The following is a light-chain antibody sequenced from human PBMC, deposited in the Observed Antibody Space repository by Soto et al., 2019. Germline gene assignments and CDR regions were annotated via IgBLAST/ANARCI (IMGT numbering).Light chain of an antibody. CDR1: SSDVGGYNY. CDR2: EVS. CDR3: SSYTSRNTLDYV. Sequence: QSALTQPASVSGSPGQSITISCTGTSSDVGGYNYVSWYQQHPGKAPKLMIYEVSNRPSWVSNRFSGSKSGNTASLTISGLQAEDEADYYCSSYTSRNTLDYVFGTGTKLTVL. J-gene: IGLJ1*01. V-gene: IGLV2-14*01.